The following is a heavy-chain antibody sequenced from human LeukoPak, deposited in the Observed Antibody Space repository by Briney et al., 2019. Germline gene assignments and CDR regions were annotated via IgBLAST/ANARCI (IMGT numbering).Heavy chain of an antibody. CDR3: TRLVVRKRDWFDP. Sequence: GGSLRLSCAASGFTFNSYDMHWVRQASGKGLEWVGRIRSKANSYATAYAASVKGRFTISRDDSKNTAYLQMNSLKTEDTAVYYCTRLVVRKRDWFDPWGQGTLVTVSS. D-gene: IGHD3-10*01. V-gene: IGHV3-73*01. CDR2: IRSKANSYAT. CDR1: GFTFNSYD. J-gene: IGHJ5*02.